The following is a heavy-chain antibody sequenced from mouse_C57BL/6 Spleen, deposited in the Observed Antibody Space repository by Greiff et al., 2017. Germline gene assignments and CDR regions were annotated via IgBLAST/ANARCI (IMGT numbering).Heavy chain of an antibody. CDR1: GYTFTDYE. CDR2: IDPETGGT. Sequence: QVQLQQSGAELVRPGASVTLSCKASGYTFTDYEMHWVKQTPVHGLEWIGAIDPETGGTAYNQKFKGKAILTADKSSSTAYMELRSLTSEDSAVYYCTRRLTGTWGDFDYWGQGTTLTVSS. D-gene: IGHD4-1*01. V-gene: IGHV1-15*01. J-gene: IGHJ2*01. CDR3: TRRLTGTWGDFDY.